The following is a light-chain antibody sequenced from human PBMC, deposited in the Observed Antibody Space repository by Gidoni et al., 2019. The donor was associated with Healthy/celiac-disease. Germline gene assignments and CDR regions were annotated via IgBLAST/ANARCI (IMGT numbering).Light chain of an antibody. Sequence: SYELTQPPSVSVSPGQTASITCSGDKLGDKYACWYQQKPGQSPVLVIYQDSKRPSGIPERFSGSNSGKTANLTISGTQAMDEADYYCQAWDSSTVVFGGGTKL. CDR3: QAWDSSTVV. V-gene: IGLV3-1*01. CDR2: QDS. CDR1: KLGDKY. J-gene: IGLJ2*01.